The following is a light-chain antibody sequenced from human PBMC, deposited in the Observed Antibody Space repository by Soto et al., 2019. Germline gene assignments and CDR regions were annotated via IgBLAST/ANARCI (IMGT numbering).Light chain of an antibody. J-gene: IGLJ1*01. CDR2: EVI. CDR3: SSYGGNNIYV. Sequence: QSALTQPASACGSPGQSVTISCTGTSGDVGGYNYVSWYQQHPGKAPKLMIYEVIKRPSGVPDRFSASKSGNTASLTVSGLQAEDEADSYCSSYGGNNIYVFGSGTKVTVL. CDR1: SGDVGGYNY. V-gene: IGLV2-8*01.